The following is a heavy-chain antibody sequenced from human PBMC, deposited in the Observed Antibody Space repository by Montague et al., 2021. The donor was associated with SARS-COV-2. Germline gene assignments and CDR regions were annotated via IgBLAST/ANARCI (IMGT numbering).Heavy chain of an antibody. CDR2: IYHSGTT. J-gene: IGHJ3*02. V-gene: IGHV4-38-2*02. CDR3: VREKGSAHRKVVDI. D-gene: IGHD1-26*01. CDR1: GFSIGSGYY. Sequence: SETLSLTCTVSGFSIGSGYYWGWIRQPPGKGLEWIGSIYHSGTTYYNPSLHGRLTMSIDTSTNQFPLRLTSVTAADTAVYFCVREKGSAHRKVVDIWGQGTTVTVSS.